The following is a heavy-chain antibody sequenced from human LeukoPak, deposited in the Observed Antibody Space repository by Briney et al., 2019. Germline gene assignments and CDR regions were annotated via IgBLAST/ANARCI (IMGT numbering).Heavy chain of an antibody. D-gene: IGHD2-2*01. CDR3: ASTIVVVPAADKSGWFDP. Sequence: AETLSLTCAVYGGSFSGYYWSWIRQPPGKGLEWIGEINHSGSTNYNPSLKSRVTISVDTSKNQFSLKLSSVTAADTAVYYCASTIVVVPAADKSGWFDPWGQGTLVTVSS. V-gene: IGHV4-34*01. CDR2: INHSGST. J-gene: IGHJ5*02. CDR1: GGSFSGYY.